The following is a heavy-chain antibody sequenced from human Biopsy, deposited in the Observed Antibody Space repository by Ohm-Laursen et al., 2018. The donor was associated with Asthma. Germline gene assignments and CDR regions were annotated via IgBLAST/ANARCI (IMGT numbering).Heavy chain of an antibody. CDR2: IYLDDYN. CDR3: ALSQDSGFDDHSPSWFDP. J-gene: IGHJ5*02. V-gene: IGHV2-5*02. CDR1: GFSLRTPGVV. D-gene: IGHD3-9*01. Sequence: TQTLPLTCSFSGFSLRTPGVVVGWIRQSPGKALEWLALIYLDDYNLFRPSLKRRLTITKDPSKNQVVLTMTKIDPVDSGTYYCALSQDSGFDDHSPSWFDPWGQGTLVTVSS.